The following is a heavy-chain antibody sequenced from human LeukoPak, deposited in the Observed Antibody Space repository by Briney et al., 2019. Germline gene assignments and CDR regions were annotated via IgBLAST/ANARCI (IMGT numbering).Heavy chain of an antibody. CDR1: GYTFTSYD. J-gene: IGHJ6*03. V-gene: IGHV1-8*01. CDR2: MNPNSGNT. CDR3: ARGAMVRGPYYMDV. Sequence: ASVKVSYKASGYTFTSYDINWVRQATGQGLEWMGWMNPNSGNTGYAQKFQGRVTMTRNTSISTAYMELSSLRSEDTAVYYCARGAMVRGPYYMDVWGKGTTVTVSS. D-gene: IGHD3-10*01.